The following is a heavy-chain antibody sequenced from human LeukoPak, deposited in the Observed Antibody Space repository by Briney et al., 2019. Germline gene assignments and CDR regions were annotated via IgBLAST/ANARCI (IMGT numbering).Heavy chain of an antibody. J-gene: IGHJ4*02. CDR2: IRSKAYGGTT. Sequence: PGGSLRLSCTASGFTFGDYAMSWFRQAPGKGLEWVGFIRSKAYGGTTEYAASVKGRFTISRDDSKSIAYLQMNSLKTEDTAVYYCIREAPGGYSSPYFDYWGQGTLVTVSS. D-gene: IGHD6-13*01. V-gene: IGHV3-49*03. CDR1: GFTFGDYA. CDR3: IREAPGGYSSPYFDY.